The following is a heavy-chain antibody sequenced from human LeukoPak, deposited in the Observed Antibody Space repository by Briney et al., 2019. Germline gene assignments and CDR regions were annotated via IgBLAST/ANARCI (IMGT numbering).Heavy chain of an antibody. CDR2: IYYSGST. V-gene: IGHV4-31*03. Sequence: SQTLSLTCTVSGVSVNSGGYYWSWIRQPPGKVLEWIGYIYYSGSTYYNPSLRSRVTISVDSTKNHLSLNLSSVTAADTATYYCATSSYSLGTFDYWGQGTLVAVSS. CDR1: GVSVNSGGYY. J-gene: IGHJ4*02. CDR3: ATSSYSLGTFDY. D-gene: IGHD7-27*01.